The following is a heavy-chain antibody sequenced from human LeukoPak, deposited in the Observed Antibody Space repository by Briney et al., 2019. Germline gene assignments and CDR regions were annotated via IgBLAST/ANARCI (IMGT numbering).Heavy chain of an antibody. J-gene: IGHJ4*02. V-gene: IGHV1-24*01. CDR1: GYTLTELS. Sequence: GASVKVSCKVSGYTLTELSMHWVRQAPGKGLEWMGGFDPEDGETIYAQKSQGRVTMTEDTSTDTAYMELSSLRSEDTAVYYCATVSSSGYYGGFDYWGQGTLVTVSS. CDR3: ATVSSSGYYGGFDY. D-gene: IGHD3-22*01. CDR2: FDPEDGET.